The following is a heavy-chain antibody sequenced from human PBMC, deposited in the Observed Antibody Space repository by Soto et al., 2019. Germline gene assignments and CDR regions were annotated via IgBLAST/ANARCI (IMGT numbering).Heavy chain of an antibody. CDR3: ARPPTASLDAFDI. J-gene: IGHJ3*02. CDR1: GGPISSSRYY. Sequence: PSETLSLTCTVSGGPISSSRYYWGWIRQPPGKGLEWIGSIFYSGSTYHNPSLKSRVTISVDTSKNQFSLKLSSVTAADTAVYYCARPPTASLDAFDIWGQGTMVTVSS. V-gene: IGHV4-39*01. CDR2: IFYSGST.